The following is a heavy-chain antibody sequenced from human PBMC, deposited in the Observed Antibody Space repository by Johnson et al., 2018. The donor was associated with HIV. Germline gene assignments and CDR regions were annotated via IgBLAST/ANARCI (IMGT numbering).Heavy chain of an antibody. V-gene: IGHV3-23*04. J-gene: IGHJ3*02. D-gene: IGHD3-22*01. CDR3: ARGGYYDSSGSAFDI. CDR2: VTGTGGDT. Sequence: VLLVESGGGLVQPGGSLRLSCAASGFTFSSYGMSWVRQAPGKGLEWVPGVTGTGGDTYYAESVKGRFTISRDNSKNTLYMQMNSLRAEDTAVYYCARGGYYDSSGSAFDIWGQWTMVTVSS. CDR1: GFTFSSYG.